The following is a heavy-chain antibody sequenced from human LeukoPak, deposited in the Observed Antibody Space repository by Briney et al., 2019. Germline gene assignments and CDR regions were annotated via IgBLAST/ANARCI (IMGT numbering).Heavy chain of an antibody. J-gene: IGHJ4*02. CDR2: IKQDGSEK. CDR3: ARVDHPDDYGDYELDY. Sequence: PGGSLRLSCAASGFTFSSYWMSWVRQAPGKGLEWVANIKQDGSEKYYVDSVKGRFTIPRDNAKNSLYLQMNSLRAEDTAVYYCARVDHPDDYGDYELDYWGQGTLVTVSS. D-gene: IGHD4-17*01. CDR1: GFTFSSYW. V-gene: IGHV3-7*01.